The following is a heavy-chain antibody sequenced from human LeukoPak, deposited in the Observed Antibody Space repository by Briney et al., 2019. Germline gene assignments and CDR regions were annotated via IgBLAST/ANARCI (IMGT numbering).Heavy chain of an antibody. D-gene: IGHD4-17*01. CDR1: GYTFTSYD. CDR3: AKEYYGDYGDAFDI. V-gene: IGHV1-8*01. J-gene: IGHJ3*02. CDR2: MNPNSGNT. Sequence: ASVKVSCKASGYTFTSYDVNWFRQATGQGLEWMGWMNPNSGNTGYAQKFQGRVSLTRDTSISTAYMELSSLRSEDTAVYYCAKEYYGDYGDAFDIWGQGTMVTVSS.